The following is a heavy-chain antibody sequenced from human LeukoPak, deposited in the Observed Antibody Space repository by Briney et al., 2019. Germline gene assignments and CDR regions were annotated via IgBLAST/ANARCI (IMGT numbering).Heavy chain of an antibody. J-gene: IGHJ4*02. D-gene: IGHD6-19*01. CDR2: IYTSGST. Sequence: SETLSLSCTVSGGSISSGSYYWSWIRQPAGKGLEWIGRIYTSGSTNYNPSLKSRVTISVDTSKNQFSLKLSSVTAADTAVYYCARSRGWPEYFDYWGQGTLVTVSS. CDR1: GGSISSGSYY. CDR3: ARSRGWPEYFDY. V-gene: IGHV4-61*02.